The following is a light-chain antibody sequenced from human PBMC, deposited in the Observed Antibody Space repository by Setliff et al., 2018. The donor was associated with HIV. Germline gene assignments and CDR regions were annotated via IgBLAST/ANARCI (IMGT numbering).Light chain of an antibody. CDR3: SSYTASSTLYV. CDR2: DVT. J-gene: IGLJ1*01. Sequence: QSALPQPASVSGSPGQSITISCTGSASDVGGYNYVSWYQQQRGKAPKLIIYDVTHRPSGVSHRFSASKSGNTASLTISGLQAEDEADYFCSSYTASSTLYVFGTGTKVTVL. CDR1: ASDVGGYNY. V-gene: IGLV2-14*03.